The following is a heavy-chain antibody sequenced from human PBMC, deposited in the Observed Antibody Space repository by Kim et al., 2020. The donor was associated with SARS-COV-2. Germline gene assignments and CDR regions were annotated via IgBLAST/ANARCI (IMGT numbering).Heavy chain of an antibody. D-gene: IGHD3-10*01. Sequence: ASVKVSCKASGYTFTSYGISWVRQASGQGLEWMGWISAYNGNTNYAQKLQGRVTMTTDTSTSTAYMELRSLRSDETAVYYCARDPGRITMVRGVIILSYYSMDVWVQGTTVNVSS. CDR2: ISAYNGNT. J-gene: IGHJ6*02. V-gene: IGHV1-18*01. CDR1: GYTFTSYG. CDR3: ARDPGRITMVRGVIILSYYSMDV.